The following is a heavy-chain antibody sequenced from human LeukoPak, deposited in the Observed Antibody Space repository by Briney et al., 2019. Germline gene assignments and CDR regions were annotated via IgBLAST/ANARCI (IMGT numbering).Heavy chain of an antibody. CDR1: GFTFSSYS. CDR2: ISSNGGST. Sequence: GGSLRLSCAASGFTFSSYSMNWVRQAPGKGLEYVSAISSNGGSTYYANSVKGRFTISRDNSKNTLYLQMGSLRAEDMAVYYCARAAPVPPYYFDYWGQGNLVTVSS. CDR3: ARAAPVPPYYFDY. J-gene: IGHJ4*02. V-gene: IGHV3-64*01. D-gene: IGHD4-17*01.